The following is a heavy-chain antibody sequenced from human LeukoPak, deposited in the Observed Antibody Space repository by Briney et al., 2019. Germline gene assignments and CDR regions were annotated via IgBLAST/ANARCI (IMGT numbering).Heavy chain of an antibody. D-gene: IGHD6-19*01. J-gene: IGHJ5*02. CDR1: GYSISSGYY. V-gene: IGHV4-38-2*02. CDR3: ARSQWLEA. CDR2: IYHSGST. Sequence: SETLSLTCTVSGYSISSGYYWGWIRQPPGKGLEWIGSIYHSGSTYYNPSLKSRVTISVDTSKNQFSLKLSSVTAADTAVYYCARSQWLEAWGQGTLVTVSS.